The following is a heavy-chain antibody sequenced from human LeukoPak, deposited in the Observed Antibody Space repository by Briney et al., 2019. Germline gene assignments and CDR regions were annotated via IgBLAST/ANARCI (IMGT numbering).Heavy chain of an antibody. CDR1: GGSIGGYY. CDR2: SYYSGST. J-gene: IGHJ4*02. Sequence: PSETLSLTCNVSGGSIGGYYWSWIRQPPGKGLEWIGYSYYSGSTNYNPSLKGRVTISVDTSKNQFSLRLSSVTAADTAVYYCARDNGDPPLDSWGQGTLVTVSS. D-gene: IGHD4-17*01. V-gene: IGHV4-59*12. CDR3: ARDNGDPPLDS.